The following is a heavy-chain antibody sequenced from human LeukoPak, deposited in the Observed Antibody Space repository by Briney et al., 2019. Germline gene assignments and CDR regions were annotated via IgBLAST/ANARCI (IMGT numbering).Heavy chain of an antibody. CDR1: GFTFSSYA. Sequence: GGSLRLSCAASGFTFSSYAMSWVRQAPGKGLEWVSCVSGSGSTKAYSDSVKGRFIISKDNAKNSLYLEMNNLRAEDTAVYYCTRESGPPSFHIKYWGQGILVTVSS. CDR2: VSGSGSTK. D-gene: IGHD2-21*01. V-gene: IGHV3-48*03. CDR3: TRESGPPSFHIKY. J-gene: IGHJ4*02.